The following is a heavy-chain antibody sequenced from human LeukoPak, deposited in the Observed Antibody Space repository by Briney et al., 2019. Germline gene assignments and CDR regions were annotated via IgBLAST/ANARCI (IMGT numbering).Heavy chain of an antibody. J-gene: IGHJ5*02. Sequence: KASETLSLTCTVSGGSISSYYWSWIRQPAGKGLEWIGRIYTSGSTYYNPSLKSRVTISVDTSKNQFSLKLSSVTAADTAVYYCARVEYYYGSGSPDQSNWFDPWGQGTLVTVSS. CDR1: GGSISSYY. CDR3: ARVEYYYGSGSPDQSNWFDP. D-gene: IGHD3-10*01. CDR2: IYTSGST. V-gene: IGHV4-4*07.